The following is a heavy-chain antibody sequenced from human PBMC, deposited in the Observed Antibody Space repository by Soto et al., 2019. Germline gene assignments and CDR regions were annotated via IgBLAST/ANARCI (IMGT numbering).Heavy chain of an antibody. D-gene: IGHD6-13*01. Sequence: PXESLRLSCAASGFTVSSYAVSWVRQAPGKGLEWVSAISGSGGSTYYADSVKGRFTISRDNSKNTLYLQMNSLRAEDTAVYYCAKLYTRIAAVPNWFDPWGQGTLVTVSS. V-gene: IGHV3-23*01. J-gene: IGHJ5*02. CDR3: AKLYTRIAAVPNWFDP. CDR2: ISGSGGST. CDR1: GFTVSSYA.